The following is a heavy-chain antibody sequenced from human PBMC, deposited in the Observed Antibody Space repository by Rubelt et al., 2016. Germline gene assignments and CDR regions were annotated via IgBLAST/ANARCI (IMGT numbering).Heavy chain of an antibody. CDR1: GGTFSSYA. CDR3: ASLQYSCGWYSDY. Sequence: QVQLVQSGAEVKKPGSSVKVSCKASGGTFSSYAISWVRQATGQGLEGRGRIIPILGIANYAKKCEGMFTITTDTSTSTAYMELSSLSSEDTAVYYCASLQYSCGWYSDYWGQGTLVTVSS. D-gene: IGHD6-19*01. V-gene: IGHV1-69*04. J-gene: IGHJ4*02. CDR2: IIPILGIA.